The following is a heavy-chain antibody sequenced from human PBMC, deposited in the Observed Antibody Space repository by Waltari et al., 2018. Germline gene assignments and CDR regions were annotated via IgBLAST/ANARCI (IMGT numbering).Heavy chain of an antibody. V-gene: IGHV1-2*02. Sequence: QVQLVQSGAEVKEPGASVKVSCKASGNTFTAHHIHWMRQAPGQGLEWMGWINPNSGDTNNAQKFEGRVTMTRDTSISTAYMELSRLRSDDTAMYYCARDREATYNVYYYYMDVWGKGTTVTVSS. CDR3: ARDREATYNVYYYYMDV. D-gene: IGHD1-1*01. CDR2: INPNSGDT. CDR1: GNTFTAHH. J-gene: IGHJ6*03.